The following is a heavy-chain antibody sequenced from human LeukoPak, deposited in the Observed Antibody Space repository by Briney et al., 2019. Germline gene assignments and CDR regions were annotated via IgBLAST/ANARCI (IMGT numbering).Heavy chain of an antibody. V-gene: IGHV1-18*01. J-gene: IGHJ5*02. Sequence: ASEKVSCKASGYTFTSYGISWVRQAPGQGLEWMGWISAYNGNTNYAQKLQGRVTMTTDTSTSTAYMELRSLRSDDTAVYYCASTDCSSTSCYKGFDPWGQGTLVTVSS. CDR3: ASTDCSSTSCYKGFDP. CDR1: GYTFTSYG. CDR2: ISAYNGNT. D-gene: IGHD2-2*02.